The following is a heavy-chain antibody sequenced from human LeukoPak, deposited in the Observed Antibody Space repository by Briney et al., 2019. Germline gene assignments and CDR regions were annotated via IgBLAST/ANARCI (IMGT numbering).Heavy chain of an antibody. Sequence: ASVKVSCKASGYTFTGYYMHWVRQAPGQGLEWMGWINPNSGGTNYAQKFQGRVTMTRDTSISTAYMELSRLRSDDTAVYYCARHNPAAIRGWFDPWGQGTLVTVSS. J-gene: IGHJ5*02. D-gene: IGHD2-2*02. CDR1: GYTFTGYY. CDR2: INPNSGGT. V-gene: IGHV1-2*02. CDR3: ARHNPAAIRGWFDP.